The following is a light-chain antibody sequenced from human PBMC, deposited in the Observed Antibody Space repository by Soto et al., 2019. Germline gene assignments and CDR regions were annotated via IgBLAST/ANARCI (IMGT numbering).Light chain of an antibody. CDR2: GNT. J-gene: IGLJ3*02. Sequence: QSVLTQPPSVSGAPGQRVTISCTASSSNIGAGYDVHWYQQLPGTAPKLLIYGNTNRPSGVPDRFSGPKSGTSASLAITGLQAEYEADYYCQACDSSLGAWVFGGGTELTVL. CDR3: QACDSSLGAWV. CDR1: SSNIGAGYD. V-gene: IGLV1-40*01.